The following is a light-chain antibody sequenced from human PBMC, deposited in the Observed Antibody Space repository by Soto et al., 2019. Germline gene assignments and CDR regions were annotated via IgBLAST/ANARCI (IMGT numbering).Light chain of an antibody. J-gene: IGKJ1*01. CDR2: GAS. Sequence: EIVLTQSPGTLSLSPGERTTLSCRASQSVSSNFLDWYQQKPGQAPRLLIYGASSRATGIPDRFSGSGSGTDFTLTISRLEPEDFAVYYCQQYGSSPSFGQGTKVEIK. CDR1: QSVSSNF. CDR3: QQYGSSPS. V-gene: IGKV3-20*01.